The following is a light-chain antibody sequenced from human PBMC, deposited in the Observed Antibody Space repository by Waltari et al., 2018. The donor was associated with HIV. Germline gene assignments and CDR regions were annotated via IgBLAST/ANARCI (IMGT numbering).Light chain of an antibody. CDR1: SPNIGAGYD. CDR2: GNS. Sequence: QSVLPQPPSVSGAPGQRVPIPCTGSSPNIGAGYDVPWYQQLPGTAPKLHIYGNSNRPSGVPDRFSGSKSGTSASLAITGLQAEDEADYYCQSYDSSLSWVFGGGTKLTVL. V-gene: IGLV1-40*01. CDR3: QSYDSSLSWV. J-gene: IGLJ3*02.